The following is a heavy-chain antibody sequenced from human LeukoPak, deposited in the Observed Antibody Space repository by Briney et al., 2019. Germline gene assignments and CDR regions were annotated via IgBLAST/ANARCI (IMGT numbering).Heavy chain of an antibody. D-gene: IGHD5-18*01. CDR3: ASGHSYGFDY. CDR1: GFTFSSYA. J-gene: IGHJ4*02. Sequence: GGSLRLSCAASGFTFSSYAVSWVRQAPGKGLEWVSGISSSGGSTYYADSVKGRFTISRDNSKNTLYLQMNSMRAEDTAVYHCASGHSYGFDYWGQGTLVTVSS. V-gene: IGHV3-23*01. CDR2: ISSSGGST.